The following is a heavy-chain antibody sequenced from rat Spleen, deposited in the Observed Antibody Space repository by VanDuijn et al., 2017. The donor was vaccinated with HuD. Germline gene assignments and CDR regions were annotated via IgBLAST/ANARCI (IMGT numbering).Heavy chain of an antibody. J-gene: IGHJ2*01. CDR2: ISYDGSGT. V-gene: IGHV5-29*01. D-gene: IGHD4-3*01. Sequence: EVQLVESDGGLVQPGRSLKLSCAASGFTFTDFYMAWVRQAPTKGLEWVATISYDGSGTYYRDSVKGRFSISRDDAKSTLYLQMDSLRSEDTATYHCARVRGAGYFDYWGQGVMVTVSS. CDR1: GFTFTDFY. CDR3: ARVRGAGYFDY.